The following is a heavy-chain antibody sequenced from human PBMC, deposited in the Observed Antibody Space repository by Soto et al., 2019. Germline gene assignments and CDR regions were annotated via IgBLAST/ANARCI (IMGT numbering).Heavy chain of an antibody. CDR3: TSGPFIAGDY. CDR2: ITSNSDDT. Sequence: GGSLRLSCVASGFPFRNFAMSWVRQAPGKGPEWVSSITSNSDDTYFADSVKGRFTISRDNSKNTLYLHLNSLRVGDTAIYYCTSGPFIAGDYWGQGTLVTVSS. J-gene: IGHJ4*02. CDR1: GFPFRNFA. V-gene: IGHV3-23*01. D-gene: IGHD2-15*01.